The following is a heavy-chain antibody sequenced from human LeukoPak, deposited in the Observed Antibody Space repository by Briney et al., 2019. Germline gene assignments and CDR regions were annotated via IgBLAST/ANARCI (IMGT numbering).Heavy chain of an antibody. J-gene: IGHJ5*02. CDR2: INPNSGGT. CDR1: GGTFSSYA. D-gene: IGHD5-18*01. Sequence: GSSVKVSCKASGGTFSSYAISWVRQAPGQGLEWMGWINPNSGGTNYAQKFQGRVTMTRDTSISTAYMELSRLRSDDTAVYYCARDRRGYSYGFRPYNWFDPWGQGTLVTVSS. V-gene: IGHV1-2*02. CDR3: ARDRRGYSYGFRPYNWFDP.